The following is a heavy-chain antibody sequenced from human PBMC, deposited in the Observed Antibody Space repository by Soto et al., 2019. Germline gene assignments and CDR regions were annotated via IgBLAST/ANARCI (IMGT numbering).Heavy chain of an antibody. D-gene: IGHD2-15*01. Sequence: ASVKVSCKASGYTFTSYGISWVRQAPGQGLEWMGWISAYNGNTNYAQKLQGRVTMTTDTSTSTAYMELRSLRSDDTAVYYCARDPHLIYCSGGSCYSAYYYYGMDVWGQGTTVTVSS. V-gene: IGHV1-18*01. CDR2: ISAYNGNT. CDR3: ARDPHLIYCSGGSCYSAYYYYGMDV. J-gene: IGHJ6*02. CDR1: GYTFTSYG.